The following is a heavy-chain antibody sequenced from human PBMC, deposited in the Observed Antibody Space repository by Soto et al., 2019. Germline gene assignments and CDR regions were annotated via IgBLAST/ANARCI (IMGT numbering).Heavy chain of an antibody. Sequence: ASVKVSCKASGYTFTSYGISWVRQAPGQRLEWMGWINAGNGNTKYSQKFQGRVTITRDTSASTAYMGLSSLRSEDTAVYYCARGITLPTPLDYWGQGTLVTVSS. J-gene: IGHJ4*02. CDR2: INAGNGNT. D-gene: IGHD1-20*01. V-gene: IGHV1-3*01. CDR3: ARGITLPTPLDY. CDR1: GYTFTSYG.